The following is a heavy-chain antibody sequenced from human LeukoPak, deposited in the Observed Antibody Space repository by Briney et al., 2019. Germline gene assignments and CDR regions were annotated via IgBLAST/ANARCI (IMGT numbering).Heavy chain of an antibody. J-gene: IGHJ4*02. CDR3: AKTGGRGDPFDY. Sequence: GGSLSLSCAASGFTFSSYTINWVRQAPGKGLQWVSSISSTSSYINYADSVKGRFTISRDNAENSLYLEMNSLRVEDTAVYYCAKTGGRGDPFDYWGQGTLVTVSS. CDR2: ISSTSSYI. D-gene: IGHD2-21*02. CDR1: GFTFSSYT. V-gene: IGHV3-21*01.